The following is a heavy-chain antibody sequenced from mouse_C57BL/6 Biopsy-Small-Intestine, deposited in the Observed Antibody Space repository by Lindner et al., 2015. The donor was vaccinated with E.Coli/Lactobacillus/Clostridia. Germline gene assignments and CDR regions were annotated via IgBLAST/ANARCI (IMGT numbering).Heavy chain of an antibody. CDR2: INPSTGGS. Sequence: VQLQESGPELVNPGASVKISCKASGYSFTGYYMNWVRQSPEKSLEWIGEINPSTGGSTYNQKFKAKVTLTVDKSSSSAYLQLKSLTSEDSAVYYCTRGNYYGTWYFDVWGTGTTVTVSS. J-gene: IGHJ1*03. V-gene: IGHV1-42*01. D-gene: IGHD1-1*01. CDR1: GYSFTGYY. CDR3: TRGNYYGTWYFDV.